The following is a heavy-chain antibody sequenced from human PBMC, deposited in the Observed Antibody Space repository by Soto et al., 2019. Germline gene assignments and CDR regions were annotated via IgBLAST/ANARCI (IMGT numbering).Heavy chain of an antibody. V-gene: IGHV4-4*07. CDR3: ARDHTEAIIGTGFDY. D-gene: IGHD3-10*01. CDR2: IYPGGIT. J-gene: IGHJ4*02. CDR1: GGSINNYY. Sequence: QVQLQESGPRLVKPSETLSLTCTVSGGSINNYYWSWVRQPAGKGLEWIGRIYPGGITAYNPSLTGRVALSVDTSKNQLSLKLTSVTAADPAVYYCARDHTEAIIGTGFDYWGQGPLVTVSS.